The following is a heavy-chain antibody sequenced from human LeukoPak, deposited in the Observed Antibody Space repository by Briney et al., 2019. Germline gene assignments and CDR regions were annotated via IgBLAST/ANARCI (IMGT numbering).Heavy chain of an antibody. CDR1: GGSISSNTSC. D-gene: IGHD3-22*01. CDR3: ARAYYYASSAFDI. V-gene: IGHV4-39*01. J-gene: IGHJ3*02. Sequence: PSETLSPTCTVSGGSISSNTSCWDWIRQPPGKGLECIGSIYYGGSTYYNPSLKSRVIISVDTSKNQFPRKLSSVTAADTAVYYCARAYYYASSAFDIWGQGTMVTVSS. CDR2: IYYGGST.